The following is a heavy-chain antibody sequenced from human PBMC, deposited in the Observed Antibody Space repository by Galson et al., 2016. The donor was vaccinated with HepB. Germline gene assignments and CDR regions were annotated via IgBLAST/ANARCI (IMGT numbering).Heavy chain of an antibody. D-gene: IGHD5-18*01. CDR2: IKRDGSQI. Sequence: SLRLSCAASGFSFSDYWMNWVRQAPGQGLEWVANIKRDGSQIYYDDSVKGRFTISRDNFQNSLFLHMNSLRTEDTAVYYCARAQWIQAGRAAYFVYWGQGALVTVSS. V-gene: IGHV3-7*04. CDR3: ARAQWIQAGRAAYFVY. CDR1: GFSFSDYW. J-gene: IGHJ4*02.